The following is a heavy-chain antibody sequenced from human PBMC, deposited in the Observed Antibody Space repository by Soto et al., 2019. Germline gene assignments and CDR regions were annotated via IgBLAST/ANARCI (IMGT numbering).Heavy chain of an antibody. CDR1: GESFSGYY. Sequence: SETLSLTCAFYGESFSGYYWSWIRQPPGKGLEWIGEINHSGSTNYNPSLKSRVTISVDTSKNQFSLKLSSVTAADTAVYYCARYSSGWYPEAYWGQGTLVTVSS. CDR2: INHSGST. CDR3: ARYSSGWYPEAY. D-gene: IGHD6-19*01. V-gene: IGHV4-34*01. J-gene: IGHJ4*02.